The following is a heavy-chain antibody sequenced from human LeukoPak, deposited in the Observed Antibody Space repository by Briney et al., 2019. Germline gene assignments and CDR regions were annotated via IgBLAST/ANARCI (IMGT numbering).Heavy chain of an antibody. CDR3: AREGAAPMYYYMDV. CDR1: VGSLSSYY. V-gene: IGHV4-59*01. CDR2: INYSGST. D-gene: IGHD2-2*01. J-gene: IGHJ6*03. Sequence: SETLSLTRTVSVGSLSSYYWSWIRQPPGKGLEWIGYINYSGSTNYNPSLKSRVTISLDTSKNQFSLKLNSVTAADTAVYYCAREGAAPMYYYMDVWGKGTTVTVSS.